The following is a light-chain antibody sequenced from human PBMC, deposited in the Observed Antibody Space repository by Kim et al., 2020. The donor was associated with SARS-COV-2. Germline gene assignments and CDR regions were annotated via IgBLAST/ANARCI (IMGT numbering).Light chain of an antibody. V-gene: IGKV1-5*03. CDR1: QSIYSY. J-gene: IGKJ5*01. Sequence: ASVGDRVTITSRASQSIYSYLAWYQQKPGNVPKILIYKASTFESAVPSRFSGSESGSDFTLTISSLQPDDFATYYCQQFYTYPISFGQGTRLEIK. CDR3: QQFYTYPIS. CDR2: KAS.